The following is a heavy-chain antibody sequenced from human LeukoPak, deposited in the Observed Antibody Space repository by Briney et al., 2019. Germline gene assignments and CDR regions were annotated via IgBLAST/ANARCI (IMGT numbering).Heavy chain of an antibody. V-gene: IGHV4-4*02. J-gene: IGHJ4*02. CDR1: GGSISSNNW. D-gene: IGHD6-19*01. Sequence: SGTLSLTCAVSGGSISSNNWWGWVRQPPGKGLEWIGEIYHSGSPNYNPSLKSRVTISVDKSRNHFSLNLSSVTAADTAVYYCARDRWLVPLWYWGQGTLVTVSS. CDR3: ARDRWLVPLWY. CDR2: IYHSGSP.